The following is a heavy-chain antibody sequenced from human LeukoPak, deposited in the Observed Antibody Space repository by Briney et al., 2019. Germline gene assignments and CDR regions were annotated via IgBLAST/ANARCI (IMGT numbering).Heavy chain of an antibody. D-gene: IGHD2-21*02. CDR2: INSNNKYI. J-gene: IGHJ4*02. CDR3: ARGYEIVVETANGY. Sequence: PGGSLRLSCAASGYTFSRYSMNRVRQAPGKGLEWVSFINSNNKYIYYADSVKGRFTISRDNAKNSLYLQMNSLRPEDTAVYYCARGYEIVVETANGYWGQGTLVTVSS. CDR1: GYTFSRYS. V-gene: IGHV3-21*01.